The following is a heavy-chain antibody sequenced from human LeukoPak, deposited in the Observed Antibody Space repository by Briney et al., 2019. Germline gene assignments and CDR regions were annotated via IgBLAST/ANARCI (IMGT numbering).Heavy chain of an antibody. CDR1: GFTFSSYS. D-gene: IGHD3-16*01. CDR2: INHNGDVN. V-gene: IGHV3-7*03. CDR3: ARGGGLDV. Sequence: GGSLRLSCAASGFTFSSYSMNWVRQAPGKGLEWVASINHNGDVNYYVDSVKGRFTISRDNAKNSLYLQMSNLRAEDTAVYFCARGGGLDVWGQGATVTVSS. J-gene: IGHJ6*02.